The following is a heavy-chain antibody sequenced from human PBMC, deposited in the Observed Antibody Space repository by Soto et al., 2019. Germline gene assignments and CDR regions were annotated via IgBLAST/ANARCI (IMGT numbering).Heavy chain of an antibody. J-gene: IGHJ6*02. Sequence: EVQLVESGGGSVQPGGSLTLSCVASGLSFGDYGMNWVRQAPGQGLEWIAYITGTSYTIDYADSVKGRFTISRDNGRNSVFLHMNSLRHDDTAVYHCVKGPRWDADYYYGMDVWGPGTTVIVSS. CDR2: ITGTSYTI. CDR3: VKGPRWDADYYYGMDV. V-gene: IGHV3-48*02. CDR1: GLSFGDYG. D-gene: IGHD1-26*01.